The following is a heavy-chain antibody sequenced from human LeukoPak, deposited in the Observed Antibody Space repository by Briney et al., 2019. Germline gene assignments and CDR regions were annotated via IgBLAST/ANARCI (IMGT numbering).Heavy chain of an antibody. CDR3: ARDLAVAAAGPGYYYYGMDV. Sequence: ASVKVSCKASGYTFTGYYMHWVRQAPGQGLEWMGRINPNSGGTNYAQKFQGRVTMTRDTSISTAYMELSRLRSDDTAVYYCARDLAVAAAGPGYYYYGMDVWGQGTTVTVSS. CDR1: GYTFTGYY. V-gene: IGHV1-2*02. CDR2: INPNSGGT. D-gene: IGHD6-13*01. J-gene: IGHJ6*02.